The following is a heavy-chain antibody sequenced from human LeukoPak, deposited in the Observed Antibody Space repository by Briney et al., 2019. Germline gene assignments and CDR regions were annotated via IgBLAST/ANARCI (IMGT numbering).Heavy chain of an antibody. Sequence: APVKVSCKASGYPFSGYYIHWVRQGPGQGLEWLGWNNPETGATKYAQRFEGRVTLTRDTSVTTVHMELSGLRSDDSAVYYCARENLNYYGSGSYLYWGQGSQVTVSS. CDR2: NNPETGAT. V-gene: IGHV1-2*02. D-gene: IGHD3-10*01. CDR1: GYPFSGYY. J-gene: IGHJ4*02. CDR3: ARENLNYYGSGSYLY.